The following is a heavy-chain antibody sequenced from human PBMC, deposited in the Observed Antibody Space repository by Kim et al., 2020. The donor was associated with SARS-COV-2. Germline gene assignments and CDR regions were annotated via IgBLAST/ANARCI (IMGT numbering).Heavy chain of an antibody. Sequence: GGSLRLSCAASGFTFSSYGMHWVRQAPGKWLEWVAVISYDGSNKYYADSVKGRFTISRDNSKNTLYLQMNSLRAEDTAVYYCAKGASGSYAGMDVWGQGTTVTVSS. CDR2: ISYDGSNK. D-gene: IGHD1-26*01. CDR3: AKGASGSYAGMDV. V-gene: IGHV3-30*18. J-gene: IGHJ6*02. CDR1: GFTFSSYG.